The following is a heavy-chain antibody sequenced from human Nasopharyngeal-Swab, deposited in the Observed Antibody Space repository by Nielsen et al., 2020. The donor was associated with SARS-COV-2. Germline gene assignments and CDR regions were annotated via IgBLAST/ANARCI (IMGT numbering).Heavy chain of an antibody. CDR3: ARLSYDFWSGYFDY. Sequence: GSLRLSCTVSGGSISSYYWSWIRQPPGKGLEWIGYIYYSGSTNYNPSLKSRVTISVDTSKNQFSLKLSSVTAADTAVYYCARLSYDFWSGYFDYWGQGTLVTVPS. CDR2: IYYSGST. CDR1: GGSISSYY. V-gene: IGHV4-59*13. J-gene: IGHJ4*02. D-gene: IGHD3-3*01.